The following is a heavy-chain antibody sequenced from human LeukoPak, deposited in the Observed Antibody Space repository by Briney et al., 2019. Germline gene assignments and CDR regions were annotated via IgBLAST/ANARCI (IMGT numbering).Heavy chain of an antibody. CDR1: GFTFNNYA. V-gene: IGHV3-23*01. D-gene: IGHD3-10*02. CDR3: ARSLRVRGVPDYMDV. J-gene: IGHJ6*03. CDR2: ISGSGSNT. Sequence: PGGSLRLSCVASGFTFNNYAMSWVRQAPGKGPEWVSSISGSGSNTYYADSVKGRFTISRDNSKNMLYLQMNSLRAEDTAVYYCARSLRVRGVPDYMDVWGKGTTVIISS.